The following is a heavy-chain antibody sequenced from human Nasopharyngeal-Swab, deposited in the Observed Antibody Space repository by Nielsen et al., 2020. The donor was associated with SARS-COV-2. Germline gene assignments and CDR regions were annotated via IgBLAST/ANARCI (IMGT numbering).Heavy chain of an antibody. CDR3: ASLGDRSGYYYRIDGYAHDAHDAFDI. CDR2: ISYDGSNK. J-gene: IGHJ3*02. Sequence: VRQAPGKGLEWVAVISYDGSNKYYADSVKGRFTISRDNSKNTLYLQMNSLRAEDTAVYYCASLGDRSGYYYRIDGYAHDAHDAFDIWGQGTMVTVSS. V-gene: IGHV3-30-3*01. D-gene: IGHD3-22*01.